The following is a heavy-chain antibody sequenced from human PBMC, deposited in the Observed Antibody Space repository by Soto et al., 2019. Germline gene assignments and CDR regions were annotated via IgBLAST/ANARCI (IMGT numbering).Heavy chain of an antibody. CDR2: IWYDGSNK. CDR3: ARDVEVATDYYHYGMYV. V-gene: IGHV3-33*01. CDR1: GFTFSSYG. D-gene: IGHD5-12*01. Sequence: GGSLRLSCAASGFTFSSYGMHWVRQAPGKGLEWVAVIWYDGSNKYYADSVKGRFTISRDNSKNTLYLQMNSLRAEDTAVYYCARDVEVATDYYHYGMYVWGQGTTVPVSS. J-gene: IGHJ6*02.